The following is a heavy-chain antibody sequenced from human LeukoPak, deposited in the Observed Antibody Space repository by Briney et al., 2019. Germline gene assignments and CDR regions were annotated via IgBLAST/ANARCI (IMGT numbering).Heavy chain of an antibody. CDR2: ISYDGNSK. V-gene: IGHV3-30*18. J-gene: IGHJ6*02. CDR1: GFTFSNYG. CDR3: AKDLFSTSSWEYYFHGMDV. D-gene: IGHD6-13*01. Sequence: GGSLRLSCAASGFTFSNYGMHWVRQAPGKGLEWVAVISYDGNSKYQTDSVKGRFTISRDKSKNTLYLQMNSLRAEDTAVYYCAKDLFSTSSWEYYFHGMDVWGQGTTVTVSS.